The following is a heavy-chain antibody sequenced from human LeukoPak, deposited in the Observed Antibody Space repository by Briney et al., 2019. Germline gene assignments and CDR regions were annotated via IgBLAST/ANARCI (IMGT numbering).Heavy chain of an antibody. J-gene: IGHJ5*02. V-gene: IGHV1-8*01. CDR2: MNPNSGNT. Sequence: ASVKVSCKASGYTFTSYDINWVRQAPGQGLEWMGWMNPNSGNTGYARKFQGRVTMTRNTSISTAYMELSSLRSEDTAVYYCAREYCSSTSCYSRYNWFDPWGQGTLVTVSS. CDR3: AREYCSSTSCYSRYNWFDP. CDR1: GYTFTSYD. D-gene: IGHD2-2*01.